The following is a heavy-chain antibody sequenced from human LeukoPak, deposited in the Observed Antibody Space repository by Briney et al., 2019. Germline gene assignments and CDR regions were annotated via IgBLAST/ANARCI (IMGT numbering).Heavy chain of an antibody. CDR3: ARLNCSGGSCYSYCFAY. Sequence: GESLKISCKVYGYSFTSYWIGWVRQMPGKGLEWMGIIYPGDSDTRYSPSFQGQVTISADKSISTAYLQWSSLKASDTAMYYCARLNCSGGSCYSYCFAYGGQGTLVTVSS. J-gene: IGHJ4*02. D-gene: IGHD2-15*01. V-gene: IGHV5-51*01. CDR2: IYPGDSDT. CDR1: GYSFTSYW.